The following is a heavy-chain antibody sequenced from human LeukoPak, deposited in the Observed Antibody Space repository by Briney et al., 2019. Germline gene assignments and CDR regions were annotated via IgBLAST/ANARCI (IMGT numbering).Heavy chain of an antibody. CDR2: INTNTGNP. Sequence: ASVKVSCKASGGTFSSYAISWVRQAPGQGLEWMGWINTNTGNPTYAQGFTGRFVFSLDTSVSTAYLQISSLKAEDTAVYYCARDSSSWYPYYYGMDVWGQGTTVTVS. CDR3: ARDSSSWYPYYYGMDV. CDR1: GGTFSSYA. D-gene: IGHD6-13*01. V-gene: IGHV7-4-1*02. J-gene: IGHJ6*02.